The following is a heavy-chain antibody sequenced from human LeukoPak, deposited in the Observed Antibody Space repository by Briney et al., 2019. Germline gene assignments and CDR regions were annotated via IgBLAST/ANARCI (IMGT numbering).Heavy chain of an antibody. CDR2: IYYSGST. CDR1: GGSISNYH. Sequence: SETLSLTCTVSGGSISNYHWSWIRQPPGKGLEWIGYIYYSGSTNYNPSLKSRVTISVDTSKNQFSLKLSSVTAADTAVYYCARTYSSSWPYYGMDVWGQGTTVTVSS. D-gene: IGHD6-13*01. J-gene: IGHJ6*02. V-gene: IGHV4-59*01. CDR3: ARTYSSSWPYYGMDV.